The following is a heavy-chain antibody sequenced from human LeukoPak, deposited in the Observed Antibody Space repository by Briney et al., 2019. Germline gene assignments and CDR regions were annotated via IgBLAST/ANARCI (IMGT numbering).Heavy chain of an antibody. V-gene: IGHV4-39*02. CDR2: FYYSGST. Sequence: SSETLSLTCTVSGDSISSSSYYWGWIRQPPGKGLDWIGSFYYSGSTYYNPSLKSRVTISVDTSKNHFSLKLSSVTAADTAVYYCARGGDSSGYYYFDYWGQGTQVTVSS. CDR3: ARGGDSSGYYYFDY. CDR1: GDSISSSSYY. D-gene: IGHD3-22*01. J-gene: IGHJ4*02.